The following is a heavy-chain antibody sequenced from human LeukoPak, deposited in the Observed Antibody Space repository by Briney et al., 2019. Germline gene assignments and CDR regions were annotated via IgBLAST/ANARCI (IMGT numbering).Heavy chain of an antibody. Sequence: ASVKVSCKASGYTFTGYYMHWVRQAPGQGLEWMGWINPNSGGTNYAQKFQGWVTMTRDTSISPAYMELSKLRSDDTAVYYCARDCSSTSCSYGMDVWGKGTTVTVSS. CDR3: ARDCSSTSCSYGMDV. J-gene: IGHJ6*04. CDR2: INPNSGGT. D-gene: IGHD2-2*01. CDR1: GYTFTGYY. V-gene: IGHV1-2*04.